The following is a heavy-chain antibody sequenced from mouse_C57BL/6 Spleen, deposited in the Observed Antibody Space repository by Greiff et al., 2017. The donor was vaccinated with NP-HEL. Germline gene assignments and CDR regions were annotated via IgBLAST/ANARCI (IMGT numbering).Heavy chain of an antibody. Sequence: QVQLQQPGAELVKPGASVKLSCKASGYTFTSYWMHWVKQRPGQGLEWIGMIHPNSGSTNYNEKFKSKATLTVDKSSSTAYMQLSSLTSEDSAVDYCARWGYYGNYGDYWGQGTTLTVSS. V-gene: IGHV1-64*01. CDR3: ARWGYYGNYGDY. D-gene: IGHD2-1*01. CDR1: GYTFTSYW. CDR2: IHPNSGST. J-gene: IGHJ2*01.